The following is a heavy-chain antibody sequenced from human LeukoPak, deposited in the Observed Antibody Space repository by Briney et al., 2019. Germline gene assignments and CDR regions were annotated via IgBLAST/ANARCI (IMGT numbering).Heavy chain of an antibody. J-gene: IGHJ4*02. D-gene: IGHD6-6*01. CDR1: GFTFSSYA. CDR3: AKDLSSIAARPKYYFDY. V-gene: IGHV3-23*01. CDR2: ISGSGGST. Sequence: GGSLRLSCASSGFTFSSYAMSWVRQAPGKGLEWVSAISGSGGSTYYADSVKGRFTISRDNSKNTLYLQMNSLRAEDTAVYYCAKDLSSIAARPKYYFDYWGQGTLVTVSS.